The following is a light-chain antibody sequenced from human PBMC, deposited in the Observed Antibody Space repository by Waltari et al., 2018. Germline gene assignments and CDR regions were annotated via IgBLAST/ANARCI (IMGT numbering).Light chain of an antibody. V-gene: IGLV2-14*03. J-gene: IGLJ2*01. CDR2: GVS. CDR1: SSDIGDYNY. CDR3: SSYIRGSALVI. Sequence: QSALTPPASVSGSPGQSITISCTGTSSDIGDYNYVSWFQQHPGKAPKLMIFGVSERPSGVSNRFSGSKSGNTASLTISGLQAEDEADYYCSSYIRGSALVIFGGGSKLTVL.